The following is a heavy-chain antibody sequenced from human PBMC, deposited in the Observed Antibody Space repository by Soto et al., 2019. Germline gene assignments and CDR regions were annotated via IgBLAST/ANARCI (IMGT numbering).Heavy chain of an antibody. V-gene: IGHV4-31*01. D-gene: IGHD3-10*01. CDR2: SYYSGST. J-gene: IGHJ4*02. CDR1: GGSISSGGYY. Sequence: QVQLQESGPGLVKPSQTLSLTCTVSGGSISSGGYYWSWIRQHPGKGLEWLGYSYYSGSTDYNPPLKSPVTISIDKSKNQFPLTLSAVTAADTAVYCCAREPVIWGQGTLVTVSS. CDR3: AREPVI.